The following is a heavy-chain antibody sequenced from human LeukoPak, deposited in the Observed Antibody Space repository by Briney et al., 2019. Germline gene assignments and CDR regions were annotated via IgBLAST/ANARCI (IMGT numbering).Heavy chain of an antibody. Sequence: PGESLKISRRDSGYRFTTYWIGWVRQMPGKGLECMGIIYPGDSDTRYSPSFQGQVTMSADKSINTAYLQWSSLKASDAAMYYCARRQGCSSTSCPPDSWGQGTLVTVSS. V-gene: IGHV5-51*01. D-gene: IGHD2-2*01. CDR3: ARRQGCSSTSCPPDS. CDR1: GYRFTTYW. CDR2: IYPGDSDT. J-gene: IGHJ4*02.